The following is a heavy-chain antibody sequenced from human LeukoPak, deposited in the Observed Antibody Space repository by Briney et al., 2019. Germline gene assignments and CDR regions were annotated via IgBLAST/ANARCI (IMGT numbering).Heavy chain of an antibody. CDR3: ARASRRALVLVRKTMIHGMDV. Sequence: GGALRISCAASGFTFSRYWMSWVRQAPGKGLEWGANIKQGGREKYYVDSVKGRFTISRDNAKNSLYLQMNSLRAEDTAVYYCARASRRALVLVRKTMIHGMDVWGQGTTVTVSS. CDR1: GFTFSRYW. V-gene: IGHV3-7*04. D-gene: IGHD2-2*01. J-gene: IGHJ6*02. CDR2: IKQGGREK.